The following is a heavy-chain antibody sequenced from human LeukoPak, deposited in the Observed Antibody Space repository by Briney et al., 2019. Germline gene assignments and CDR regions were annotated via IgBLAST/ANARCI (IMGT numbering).Heavy chain of an antibody. CDR2: INPNSGGT. V-gene: IGHV1-2*04. J-gene: IGHJ3*02. CDR1: GYTFTSYD. Sequence: ASVKVSCKASGYTFTSYDINWVRQAPGQRLGWVGWINPNSGGTNYAQKFQGWVTMTRDTSISTAYMELSRLRSDDTAVYYCASAPDYGGNSGAFDIWGQGTMVTVSS. D-gene: IGHD4-23*01. CDR3: ASAPDYGGNSGAFDI.